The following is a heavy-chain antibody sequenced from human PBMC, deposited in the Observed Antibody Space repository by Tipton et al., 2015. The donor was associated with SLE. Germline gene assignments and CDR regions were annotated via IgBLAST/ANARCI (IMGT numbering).Heavy chain of an antibody. CDR2: INHSGST. Sequence: TLSLTCAVYGGSFSGNYWWSWIRQPPGKGLEWIGEINHSGSTNYNPSLKSRVTISVDTSKNQFSLKLSSVTAADTAVYYCAGVSRDAFEIWDQGTMVTVSS. D-gene: IGHD5/OR15-5a*01. J-gene: IGHJ3*02. CDR1: GGSFSGNY. CDR3: AGVSRDAFEI. V-gene: IGHV4-34*01.